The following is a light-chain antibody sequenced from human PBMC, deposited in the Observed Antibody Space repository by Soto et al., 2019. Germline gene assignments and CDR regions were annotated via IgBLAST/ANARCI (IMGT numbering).Light chain of an antibody. J-gene: IGKJ5*01. CDR3: QQYSNWPT. CDR2: GAS. Sequence: EIVMTQSPATLSVPPGQRATLSRRASQSVSSNLAWYQQKPGQAPRLPLYGASSRATGVPARLSGSGSWTEFTLTISSLQSEDFPLYYSQQYSNWPTFGQGTQLQIK. V-gene: IGKV3-15*01. CDR1: QSVSSN.